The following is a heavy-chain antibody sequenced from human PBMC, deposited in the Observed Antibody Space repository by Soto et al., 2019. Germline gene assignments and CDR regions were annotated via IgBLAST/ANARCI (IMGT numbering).Heavy chain of an antibody. J-gene: IGHJ3*01. Sequence: QVRLVQSGAEVKKPGSSVKVSCKAFGGTFSTNAVGWVRQAPGQGLEWLGGIIPSFGTVDYAQKFQGRVLITADGSTNTAYMDLNSLRSDDTALYYCARVASIGASSPYSGSFDVWGQGTMVTVS. CDR1: GGTFSTNA. CDR2: IIPSFGTV. CDR3: ARVASIGASSPYSGSFDV. V-gene: IGHV1-69*12. D-gene: IGHD5-12*01.